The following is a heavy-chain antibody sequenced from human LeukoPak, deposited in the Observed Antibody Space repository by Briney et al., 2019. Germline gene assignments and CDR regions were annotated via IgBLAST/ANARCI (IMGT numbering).Heavy chain of an antibody. CDR3: ARGRDTGYSYGHYYYYYYMDV. D-gene: IGHD5-18*01. Sequence: PSETLSLTCAVSGGSISSSNWWSWVRQPPGKGLEWIGEINHSGSTNYNPSLKSRVTISVDTSKNQFSLKLSSVTAADTAVYYCARGRDTGYSYGHYYYYYYMDVWGKGTTVTISS. J-gene: IGHJ6*03. V-gene: IGHV4-4*02. CDR1: GGSISSSNW. CDR2: INHSGST.